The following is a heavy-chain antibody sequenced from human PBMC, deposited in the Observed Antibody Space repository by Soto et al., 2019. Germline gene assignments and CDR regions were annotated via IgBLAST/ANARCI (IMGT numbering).Heavy chain of an antibody. CDR1: GGTFSSYA. D-gene: IGHD3-22*01. J-gene: IGHJ3*02. Sequence: QVQLVQSGAEVKKPGSSVKVSCKASGGTFSSYAISWVRQAPGQGLEWMGGIIPIFGTANYAQKFQGRVTITAYESTSRAYMELSSLRSEDSAAYYCARGWSTMIVVVPQSDAFDIRGKGTMVTVSS. CDR2: IIPIFGTA. V-gene: IGHV1-69*01. CDR3: ARGWSTMIVVVPQSDAFDI.